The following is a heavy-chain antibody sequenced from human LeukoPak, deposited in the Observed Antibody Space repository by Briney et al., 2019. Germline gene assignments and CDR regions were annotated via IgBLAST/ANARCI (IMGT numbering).Heavy chain of an antibody. CDR1: GYRFTNNW. V-gene: IGHV5-51*01. D-gene: IGHD3-22*01. Sequence: GESLKISCKTSGYRFTNNWIGWVRQMPGKGLEWMGIIYPGDSDTRYSPSFQGQGTISADKSISTAYLQWSSLKASDTAMYYCARHDKNYYHSLIQHWGQGTLVTVSS. J-gene: IGHJ1*01. CDR3: ARHDKNYYHSLIQH. CDR2: IYPGDSDT.